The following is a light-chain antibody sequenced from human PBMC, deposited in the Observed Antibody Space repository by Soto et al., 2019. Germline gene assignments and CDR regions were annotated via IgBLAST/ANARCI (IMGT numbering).Light chain of an antibody. CDR2: DVT. CDR3: CSYAGTNTLVV. CDR1: SSDVGGYNY. J-gene: IGLJ2*01. V-gene: IGLV2-11*01. Sequence: QSALTQPRSVSGSPGQSVTLSCTGTSSDVGGYNYVSWYQQHPGKAPKLIISDVTERPSGVPDRFSGSKSGNTASLTISWLQAEDEADYYCCSYAGTNTLVVFGGGTKVTVL.